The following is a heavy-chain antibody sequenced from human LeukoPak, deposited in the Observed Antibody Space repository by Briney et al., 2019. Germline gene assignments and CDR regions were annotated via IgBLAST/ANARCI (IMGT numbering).Heavy chain of an antibody. CDR1: GYTLTELS. CDR2: FDPEDGET. Sequence: ASVKVSCKVSGYTLTELSMHWVRQAPGKGLEWTGGFDPEDGETIYAQKFQGRVTMTEDTSTDTAYMELSSLRSEDTAVYYCATRNDGERSGWYSAYYGMDVWGQGTTVTVSS. J-gene: IGHJ6*02. D-gene: IGHD6-19*01. V-gene: IGHV1-24*01. CDR3: ATRNDGERSGWYSAYYGMDV.